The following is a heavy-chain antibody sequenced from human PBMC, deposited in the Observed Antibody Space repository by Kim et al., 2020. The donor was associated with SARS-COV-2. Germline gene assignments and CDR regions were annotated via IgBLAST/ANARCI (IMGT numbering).Heavy chain of an antibody. CDR2: IYYSGST. CDR1: GGSISSGGYY. J-gene: IGHJ4*02. D-gene: IGHD6-13*01. V-gene: IGHV4-31*03. CDR3: ARDSSSSWYYPYYFDY. Sequence: SETLSLTCTVSGGSISSGGYYWSWIRQHPGKGLEWIGYIYYSGSTYYNPSLKSRVTISVDTSKNQFSLKLSSVTAADTAVYYCARDSSSSWYYPYYFDYWGQGTRVTVSS.